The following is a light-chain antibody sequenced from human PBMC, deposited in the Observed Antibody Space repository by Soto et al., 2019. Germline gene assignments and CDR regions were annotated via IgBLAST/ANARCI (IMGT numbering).Light chain of an antibody. CDR2: DAS. CDR3: QQYYIWPSIT. CDR1: QSISRW. J-gene: IGKJ5*01. Sequence: DIQMTQSPSTLSASVGDRVTITCRASQSISRWLAWYQQKPGKAPKALIYDASTLRSGVPSRFSGGGSGTEFTLTITSLQSEDFAVYSCQQYYIWPSITFGQGTRLEIK. V-gene: IGKV1-5*01.